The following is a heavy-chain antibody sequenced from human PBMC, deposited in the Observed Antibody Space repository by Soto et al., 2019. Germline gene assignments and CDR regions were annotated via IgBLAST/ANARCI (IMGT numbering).Heavy chain of an antibody. CDR3: VRPRPSGENYGMDV. J-gene: IGHJ6*02. Sequence: PGGSLRLSCVASGLTVSHNYMAWVRQAPEMGLEWVSILYTEGTTYYADSVKGRFTISRDSSKNTLFLQMGSLRAEDTAVYYCVRPRPSGENYGMDVWGQGTTVTVSS. CDR2: LYTEGTT. D-gene: IGHD3-16*01. V-gene: IGHV3-53*01. CDR1: GLTVSHNY.